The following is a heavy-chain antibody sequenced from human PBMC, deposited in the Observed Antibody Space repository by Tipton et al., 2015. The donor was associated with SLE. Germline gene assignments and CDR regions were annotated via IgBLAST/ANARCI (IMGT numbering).Heavy chain of an antibody. V-gene: IGHV4-34*01. Sequence: TLSLTCAVYGGSFSGYYWTWIRQPPGKGLEWIGEINHRGSTNYSPSLKGRITISVDTSKNQFSLKLNSVTAADTAVYYCARDRDYYDSIIYWGQGTLVTVSS. J-gene: IGHJ4*02. CDR2: INHRGST. D-gene: IGHD3-22*01. CDR3: ARDRDYYDSIIY. CDR1: GGSFSGYY.